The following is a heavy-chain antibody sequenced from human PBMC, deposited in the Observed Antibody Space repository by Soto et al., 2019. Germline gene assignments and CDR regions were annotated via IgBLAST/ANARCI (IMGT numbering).Heavy chain of an antibody. D-gene: IGHD5-12*01. J-gene: IGHJ3*02. CDR3: ARGGWLQLVVRAFDI. CDR2: IYYSGST. V-gene: IGHV4-61*01. Sequence: SETMSLTCTVSGGSVISGRSYWNCIRQPPGKGLEWIGYIYYSGSTNYNPSLKSRVTISVDTSKNQFSLKLSSVTAADTAVYYCARGGWLQLVVRAFDIWGQGTRVTVSS. CDR1: GGSVISGRSY.